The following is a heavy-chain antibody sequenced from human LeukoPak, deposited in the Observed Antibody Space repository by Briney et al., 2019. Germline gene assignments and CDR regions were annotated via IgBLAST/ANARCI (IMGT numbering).Heavy chain of an antibody. D-gene: IGHD5-18*01. CDR2: INPSGGST. CDR1: GYTFTSYY. V-gene: IGHV1-46*01. CDR3: ARDRGYSYGRTSYDFDY. Sequence: ASVKVSCKASGYTFTSYYMHWVRQAPGQGLEWMGIINPSGGSTNYAQKFQGRVTMTRDTSTSTVYMELSSLRSEDTAVYYCARDRGYSYGRTSYDFDYWGQGTLVTVS. J-gene: IGHJ4*02.